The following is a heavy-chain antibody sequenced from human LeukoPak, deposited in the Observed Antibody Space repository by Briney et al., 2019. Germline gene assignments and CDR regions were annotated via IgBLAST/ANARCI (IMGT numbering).Heavy chain of an antibody. J-gene: IGHJ4*02. CDR1: GFSFSRYW. CDR3: ARLKDDVTKFDY. Sequence: PGRSLRLSCAGSGFSFSRYWMAWVRQAPGKGLEWVASINQDVSRIHYMDSVKGRFTISRDNAKSSLFLQMTSLRVEDTAVYYCARLKDDVTKFDYWGQGTLVTVSS. CDR2: INQDVSRI. D-gene: IGHD2-8*01. V-gene: IGHV3-7*01.